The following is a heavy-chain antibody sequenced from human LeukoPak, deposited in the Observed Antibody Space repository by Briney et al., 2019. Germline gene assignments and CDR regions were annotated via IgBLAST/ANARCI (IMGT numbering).Heavy chain of an antibody. V-gene: IGHV3-23*01. J-gene: IGHJ4*02. D-gene: IGHD5-12*01. CDR1: GFTFNNYA. Sequence: PGGSLRLSCAASGFTFNNYALSWVRQAPGKGLEWVSAISGSGGSTFYADSAQGRFTISRDNSKNTVYLQMNSLRAEDTAVYYCAKGAGGYDSNYFDYWGQGTLVTVSS. CDR3: AKGAGGYDSNYFDY. CDR2: ISGSGGST.